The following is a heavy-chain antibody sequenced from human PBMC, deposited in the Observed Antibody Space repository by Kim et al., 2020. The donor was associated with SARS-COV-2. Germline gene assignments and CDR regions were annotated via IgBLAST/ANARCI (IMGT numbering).Heavy chain of an antibody. D-gene: IGHD3-9*01. V-gene: IGHV1-3*01. CDR1: GYTFTSYA. Sequence: ASVKVSCKASGYTFTSYAMHWVRQAPGQRLEWMGWINAGNGNTKYSQKFQGRVTITRDTSASTAYMELSSLRSEDTAVYYCARDQVYYDILTGYFDYWGQGTLVTVSS. CDR2: INAGNGNT. J-gene: IGHJ4*02. CDR3: ARDQVYYDILTGYFDY.